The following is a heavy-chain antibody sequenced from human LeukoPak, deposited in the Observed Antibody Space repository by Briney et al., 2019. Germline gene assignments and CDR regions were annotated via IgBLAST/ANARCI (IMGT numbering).Heavy chain of an antibody. V-gene: IGHV3-23*01. CDR3: ARDHCSGGSCYSAY. Sequence: GGSLRLSCGASTFTFSSYGMSWVRQAPGKGLEWVSAISGSDGSTYYADSVKGRFTISRDNSKNTLYLQMNSLRAEDTAVYYCARDHCSGGSCYSAYWGQGTLVTVSS. CDR2: ISGSDGST. D-gene: IGHD2-15*01. CDR1: TFTFSSYG. J-gene: IGHJ4*02.